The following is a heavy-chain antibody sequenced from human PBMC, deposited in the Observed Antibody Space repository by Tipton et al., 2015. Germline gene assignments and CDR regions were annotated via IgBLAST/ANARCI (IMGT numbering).Heavy chain of an antibody. J-gene: IGHJ4*02. D-gene: IGHD3-9*01. Sequence: GLVKPSETLSLTCGVYDGSFSDFYWNWIRQTPGKGLEWIGSIYESGSTYYNPSLKSRITISVDTSKNQFSLRLTSVTASDTAVYYCATLYVDYDYWGQGILVTVSS. CDR3: ATLYVDYDY. CDR1: DGSFSDFY. V-gene: IGHV4-59*05. CDR2: IYESGST.